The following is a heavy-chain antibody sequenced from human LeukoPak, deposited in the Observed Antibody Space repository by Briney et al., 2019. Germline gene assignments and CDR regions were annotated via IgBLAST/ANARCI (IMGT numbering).Heavy chain of an antibody. Sequence: SETLSLTCTVSGGSISSYYWSWIRQPPGKGLEWIGYIYYSGSTNYNPSLKSRVTISVDTSKNQFSLKLSSVTAADTAVYYCARDSGNLLWFGELLPSYYFDYWGQGTLVTVSS. CDR1: GGSISSYY. D-gene: IGHD3-10*01. CDR3: ARDSGNLLWFGELLPSYYFDY. V-gene: IGHV4-59*01. CDR2: IYYSGST. J-gene: IGHJ4*02.